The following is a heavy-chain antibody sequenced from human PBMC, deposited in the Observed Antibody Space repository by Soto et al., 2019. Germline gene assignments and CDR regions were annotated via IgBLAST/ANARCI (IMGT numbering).Heavy chain of an antibody. Sequence: QVPLVQSGAEVKKPGASVKVSCKASGYTFTGYYMHWVRQAPGQGLEWMGWINPNSGGTNYAQKFQGWVTMTRDTSISTAYMELSRLRSDDTAVYYCARGVVVVAATPSNYYYYMDVWGKGTTVTVSS. D-gene: IGHD2-15*01. CDR1: GYTFTGYY. J-gene: IGHJ6*03. CDR3: ARGVVVVAATPSNYYYYMDV. CDR2: INPNSGGT. V-gene: IGHV1-2*04.